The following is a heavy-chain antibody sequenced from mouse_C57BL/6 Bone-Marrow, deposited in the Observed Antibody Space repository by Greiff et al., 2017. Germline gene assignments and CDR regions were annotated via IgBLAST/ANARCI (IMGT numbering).Heavy chain of an antibody. V-gene: IGHV1-54*01. CDR3: ARMVKGY. CDR1: GYAFTNYL. D-gene: IGHD2-2*01. J-gene: IGHJ2*01. Sequence: QVQLQQSGAELVRPGTSVKVSCKASGYAFTNYLIAWVQQRPGQGLEWIGVINPGSGGTYYNEKLKGKLTLTADKASSTAYLQISSLTSEDSAVYFCARMVKGYWGQGTTLTVSS. CDR2: INPGSGGT.